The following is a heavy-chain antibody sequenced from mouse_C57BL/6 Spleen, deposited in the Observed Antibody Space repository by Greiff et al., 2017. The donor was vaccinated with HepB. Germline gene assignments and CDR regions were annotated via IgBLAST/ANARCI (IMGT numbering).Heavy chain of an antibody. V-gene: IGHV5-17*01. CDR3: ARQYGNAPWLAY. D-gene: IGHD2-10*02. CDR1: GFTFSDYG. J-gene: IGHJ3*01. Sequence: EVQRVESGGGLVKPGGSLKLSCAASGFTFSDYGMHWVRQAPEKGLAWVAYISRGSRNIYYADTVKGRFTISRDNAKNTLFLQMTSLRSEDTAMYYCARQYGNAPWLAYWGKGTLVTVSA. CDR2: ISRGSRNI.